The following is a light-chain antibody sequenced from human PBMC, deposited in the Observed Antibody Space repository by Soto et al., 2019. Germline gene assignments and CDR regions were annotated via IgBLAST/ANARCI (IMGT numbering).Light chain of an antibody. V-gene: IGLV2-14*01. Sequence: LTQPASVSGSPGQSITISCTGTSSDVGAYNYDSWYQQYPGEAPKVIIYDVSHRPAGVSNRFSGSKSGNTASLTISGLQTQDEADYYCSSYTSANTYVFGTGTKVTVL. CDR2: DVS. CDR3: SSYTSANTYV. CDR1: SSDVGAYNY. J-gene: IGLJ1*01.